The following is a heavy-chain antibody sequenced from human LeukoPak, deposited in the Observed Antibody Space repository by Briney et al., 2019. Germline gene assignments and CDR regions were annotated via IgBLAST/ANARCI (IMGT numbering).Heavy chain of an antibody. D-gene: IGHD3-22*01. V-gene: IGHV3-21*01. CDR3: AREVPGNYDSSGYTALYFDY. J-gene: IGHJ4*02. Sequence: PGGSLRPSCAASGFTFSTYSMNWVRQAPGKGLEWVSSISSSSTYIYYADSVKGRFTISRDNAKNSLYLQMNSLRAEDTAVYYCAREVPGNYDSSGYTALYFDYWGQGALVTVSS. CDR2: ISSSSTYI. CDR1: GFTFSTYS.